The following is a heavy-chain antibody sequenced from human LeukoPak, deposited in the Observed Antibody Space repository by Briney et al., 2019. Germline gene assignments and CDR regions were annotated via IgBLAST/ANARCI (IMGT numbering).Heavy chain of an antibody. D-gene: IGHD3-10*01. J-gene: IGHJ5*02. Sequence: VASVNVSCKAFGYTFTGYYIHWVRQAPGQGLEWMAWINPNSGATNYAQKFQGRVTMTRDTSISTAYIELSRLTSDDTAVYFCARGRFGEWDNWFDPWGQGTLVTVSS. CDR3: ARGRFGEWDNWFDP. CDR1: GYTFTGYY. V-gene: IGHV1-2*02. CDR2: INPNSGAT.